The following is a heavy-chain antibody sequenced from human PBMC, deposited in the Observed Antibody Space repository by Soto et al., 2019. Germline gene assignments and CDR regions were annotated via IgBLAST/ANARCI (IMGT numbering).Heavy chain of an antibody. CDR2: IDPSDSYT. V-gene: IGHV5-10-1*01. CDR3: AREGCGGDCPPLGMDV. D-gene: IGHD2-21*02. CDR1: GYSFTSYW. J-gene: IGHJ6*02. Sequence: GESLKISCKGSGYSFTSYWISWVRQMPGKCLEWIGRIDPSDSYTNYSPSFQGHVTISADKSISTAYLQWSSLKASDTAMFYCAREGCGGDCPPLGMDVWGQGTTVTVSS.